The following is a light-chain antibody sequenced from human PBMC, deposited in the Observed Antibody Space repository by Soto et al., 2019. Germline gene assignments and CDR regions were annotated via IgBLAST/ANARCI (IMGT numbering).Light chain of an antibody. CDR3: QQYNSYSKT. V-gene: IGKV1-5*03. CDR1: QTISSW. Sequence: IQRTQAPSTLPASAGDRVTITXXASQTISSWLAWYQQKPGKAPKLLIYKASSLESGVPSRFSGSGSGTEFTLTISSLQPDDLATYYCQQYNSYSKTCGQGTKVDIK. J-gene: IGKJ1*01. CDR2: KAS.